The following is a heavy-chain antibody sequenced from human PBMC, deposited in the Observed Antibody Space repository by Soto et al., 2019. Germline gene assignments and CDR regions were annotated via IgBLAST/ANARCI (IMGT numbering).Heavy chain of an antibody. J-gene: IGHJ1*01. D-gene: IGHD1-26*01. CDR1: GFTFDDYA. CDR2: ISWNSGSI. V-gene: IGHV3-9*01. CDR3: AKGFRGPYVPAEYFQH. Sequence: GGSLRLSCAASGFTFDDYAMHWVRQAPGKGLEWVSGISWNSGSIGYADSVKGRFTISRDNAKNSLYLQMNSLRAEDTALYYCAKGFRGPYVPAEYFQHWGQGTLVTVS.